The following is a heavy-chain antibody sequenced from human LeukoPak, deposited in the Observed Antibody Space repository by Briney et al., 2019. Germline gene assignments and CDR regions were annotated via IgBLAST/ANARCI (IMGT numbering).Heavy chain of an antibody. CDR3: ARVCGTYPCYYGMDV. J-gene: IGHJ6*02. V-gene: IGHV3-66*01. CDR1: GFTVNTNY. Sequence: GGSLRLSCAASGFTVNTNYMTWVRQTPEKGLEWVSVIYDIGSTYYADSVKGRFTISRDNSKNTVYLQMNSLRVDDTAIYYCARVCGTYPCYYGMDVWGQGATVTVSS. D-gene: IGHD1-26*01. CDR2: IYDIGST.